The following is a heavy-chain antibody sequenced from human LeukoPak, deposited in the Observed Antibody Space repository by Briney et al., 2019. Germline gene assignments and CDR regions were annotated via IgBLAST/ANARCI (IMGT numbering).Heavy chain of an antibody. V-gene: IGHV5-51*01. D-gene: IGHD3-10*01. CDR3: ARLATLMVRGVIEAYYYMDV. CDR1: GYSFTSYW. Sequence: GESLKTSCKGSGYSFTSYWLGWGRQMAGKGLEWVGIIYPNDSDTRYSPSFQGQVIISAVKSISTAYLPWSSLKASDTAMYYCARLATLMVRGVIEAYYYMDVWGKGTTVTLSS. J-gene: IGHJ6*03. CDR2: IYPNDSDT.